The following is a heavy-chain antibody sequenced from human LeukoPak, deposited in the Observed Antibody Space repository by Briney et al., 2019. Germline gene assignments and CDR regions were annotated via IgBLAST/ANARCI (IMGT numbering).Heavy chain of an antibody. J-gene: IGHJ4*02. CDR3: AKGGGSSCYSPSDY. D-gene: IGHD2-15*01. Sequence: GGSLRLSCAASGFTFSSYAMSWVRQAPGKGLEWVSAITGSGGDTFHADSVKGRFTMSRDNSKNTLNLQMNSLRAEDTTVYYCAKGGGSSCYSPSDYWGQGTLVTVSS. CDR2: ITGSGGDT. V-gene: IGHV3-23*01. CDR1: GFTFSSYA.